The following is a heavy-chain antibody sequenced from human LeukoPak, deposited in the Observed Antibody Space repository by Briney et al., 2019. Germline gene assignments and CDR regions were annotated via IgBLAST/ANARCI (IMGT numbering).Heavy chain of an antibody. J-gene: IGHJ4*01. CDR1: GGSISSYY. V-gene: IGHV4-59*01. CDR2: IYYSGST. Sequence: SETLSLTCTVSGGSISSYYWSWIRQPPGKGLEWIGYIYYSGSTNYNPSLKSRVTISVDTSKNQFSLKLSSVTAADTAVYYCARDAWGHWLGNSDYSG. D-gene: IGHD6-19*01. CDR3: ARDAWGHWLGNSDY.